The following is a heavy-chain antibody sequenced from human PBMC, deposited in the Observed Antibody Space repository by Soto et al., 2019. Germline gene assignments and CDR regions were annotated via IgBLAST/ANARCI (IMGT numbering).Heavy chain of an antibody. Sequence: PSETLSLTCTVSGGSISRYYWSWIRQPPGKGLEWIGYMYNTGSTVYNPSFKSRVTISVDTSKNQFSLKLNSVTAADTAVYYCAREWSISVAAPGYWGQGTLVTVS. J-gene: IGHJ4*02. CDR3: AREWSISVAAPGY. V-gene: IGHV4-59*01. CDR2: MYNTGST. D-gene: IGHD6-19*01. CDR1: GGSISRYY.